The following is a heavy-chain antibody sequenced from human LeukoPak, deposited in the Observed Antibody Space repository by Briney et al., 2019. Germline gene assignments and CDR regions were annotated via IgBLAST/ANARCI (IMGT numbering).Heavy chain of an antibody. CDR1: GFTFSSYW. Sequence: GGSLRLSCAASGFTFSSYWMSWVRQAPGKGLEWVANIKQDGSEKYYVDSVKGRFTISRDNAKNSLYLQMNSLRAEDTAVYYCARDTCSSTSCYHSDWYFGLWGRGTLVTVSS. V-gene: IGHV3-7*01. CDR2: IKQDGSEK. J-gene: IGHJ2*01. CDR3: ARDTCSSTSCYHSDWYFGL. D-gene: IGHD2-2*01.